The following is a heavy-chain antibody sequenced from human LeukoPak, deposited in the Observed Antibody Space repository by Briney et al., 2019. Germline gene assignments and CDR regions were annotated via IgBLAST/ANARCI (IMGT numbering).Heavy chain of an antibody. J-gene: IGHJ3*02. V-gene: IGHV6-1*01. Sequence: SQTLSLTCAISGDTVSSNSAAWNWIRQSPSRGLEWLERTYYRSKWYNDYAISVKSRITINPDTSKNHFSLQLNSVTPEDTAVYYCARKYSSSWYDALDIWGQGTMVTVSS. D-gene: IGHD6-13*01. CDR3: ARKYSSSWYDALDI. CDR2: TYYRSKWYN. CDR1: GDTVSSNSAA.